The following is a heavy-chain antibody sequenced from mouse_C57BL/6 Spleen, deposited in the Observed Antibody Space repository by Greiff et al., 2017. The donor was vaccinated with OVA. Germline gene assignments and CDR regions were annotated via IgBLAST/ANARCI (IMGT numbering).Heavy chain of an antibody. CDR2: IDPSDSYT. CDR3: ARGNDYSFAY. J-gene: IGHJ3*01. Sequence: QVQLQQSGAELVKPGASVKLSCKASGYTFTSYWMQWVKQRPGQGLEWIGEIDPSDSYTNYNQKFKGKATLTVDTSSSTAYMQLSSLTSEDSAVYYCARGNDYSFAYWGQGTLVTVSA. V-gene: IGHV1-50*01. CDR1: GYTFTSYW. D-gene: IGHD2-4*01.